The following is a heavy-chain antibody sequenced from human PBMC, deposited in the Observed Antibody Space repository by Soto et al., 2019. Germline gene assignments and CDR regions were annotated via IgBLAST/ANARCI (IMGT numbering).Heavy chain of an antibody. CDR2: IYWNDDK. CDR3: AQSSSFDWHLDY. Sequence: VSGPTLVNPTQTLTLTCTFSGFSLSTSGVGVGWIRQPPGKALEWLALIYWNDDKRYSPSLKSRLTITKDTSKNQVVLTMTNMDPADTATYYCAQSSSFDWHLDYWGQGTLVTVSS. D-gene: IGHD3-9*01. V-gene: IGHV2-5*01. CDR1: GFSLSTSGVG. J-gene: IGHJ4*02.